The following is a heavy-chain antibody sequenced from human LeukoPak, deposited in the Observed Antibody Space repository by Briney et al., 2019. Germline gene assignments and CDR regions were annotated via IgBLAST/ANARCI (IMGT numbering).Heavy chain of an antibody. V-gene: IGHV4-59*08. J-gene: IGHJ6*02. D-gene: IGHD3-22*01. CDR2: IYYSGST. Sequence: PSETLSLTCTGSGGSISSYYWSWIRQPPGKGLEWIGYIYYSGSTNYNPSLKSRVTISVDTSKNQFSLKLSSVTAADTAVYYCARTRKRYYYDSNYYGMDVWGQGTTVTVSS. CDR1: GGSISSYY. CDR3: ARTRKRYYYDSNYYGMDV.